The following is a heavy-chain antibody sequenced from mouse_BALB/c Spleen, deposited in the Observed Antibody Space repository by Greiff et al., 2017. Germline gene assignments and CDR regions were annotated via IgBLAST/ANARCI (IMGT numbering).Heavy chain of an antibody. D-gene: IGHD4-1*01. CDR1: GYSITSDYA. CDR2: ISYSGST. CDR3: ARERELGRFAY. V-gene: IGHV3-2*02. J-gene: IGHJ3*01. Sequence: DVQLVESGPGLVKPSQSLSLTCTVTGYSITSDYAWNWIRQFPGNKLEWMGYISYSGSTSYNPSLKSRISITRDTSKNQFFLQLNSVTTEDTATYYCARERELGRFAYWGQGTLVTVSA.